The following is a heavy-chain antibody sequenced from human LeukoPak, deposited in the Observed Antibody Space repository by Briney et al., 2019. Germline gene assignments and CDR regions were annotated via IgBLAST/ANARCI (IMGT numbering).Heavy chain of an antibody. CDR1: GFTFDDYA. D-gene: IGHD5-24*01. J-gene: IGHJ3*02. CDR3: AKGSTARENAFDI. Sequence: PGGSLRLSCAASGFTFDDYAMHWVRQAPGKGLEWVSGISWNSGSIGYADSVKGRSTISRDNAKNSLYLQMNSLRAEDTALYYCAKGSTARENAFDIWGQGTMVTVSS. CDR2: ISWNSGSI. V-gene: IGHV3-9*01.